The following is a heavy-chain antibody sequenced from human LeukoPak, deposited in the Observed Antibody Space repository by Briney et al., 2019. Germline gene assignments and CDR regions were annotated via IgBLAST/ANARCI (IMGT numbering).Heavy chain of an antibody. CDR3: ARGGAHSSSNCDY. Sequence: PEGSLRLSCAASGFTFSDYGMHWVRQAPGKGLEWVTVISYDGSNKYYGDSVKGRFTISRDNSKNTLYLQMNSLRVEDTAVYYCARGGAHSSSNCDYWGQGTLVTVSS. D-gene: IGHD6-13*01. J-gene: IGHJ4*02. CDR1: GFTFSDYG. V-gene: IGHV3-30*03. CDR2: ISYDGSNK.